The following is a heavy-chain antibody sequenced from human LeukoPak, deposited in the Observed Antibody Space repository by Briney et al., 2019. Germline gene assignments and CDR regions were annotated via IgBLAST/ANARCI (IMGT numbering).Heavy chain of an antibody. Sequence: SETLSLTCTVSGCSISSYYWSWVRQPPGKGLEWIGYIYYSGSTTYNPSLKSRLTISVDTYKNQFSLKLSSVTAADTAVYYCARSRISGWYYYYYGMDVWGQGTTVTVSS. CDR1: GCSISSYY. CDR3: ARSRISGWYYYYYGMDV. CDR2: IYYSGST. D-gene: IGHD6-19*01. V-gene: IGHV4-59*01. J-gene: IGHJ6*02.